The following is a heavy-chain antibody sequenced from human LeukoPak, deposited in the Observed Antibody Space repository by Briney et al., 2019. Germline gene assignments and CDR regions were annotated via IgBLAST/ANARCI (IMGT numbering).Heavy chain of an antibody. J-gene: IGHJ4*02. V-gene: IGHV4-39*07. CDR1: GGSISTSNYY. Sequence: SETLSLTCTVSGGSISTSNYYWGWIRQPPGKGLEWIGRIYTSGSTNYNPSLKSRVTMSVDTSKNQFSLKLSSVTAADTAVYYCARQWSSNYYFQLNLDYWGQGALVTVSS. CDR3: ARQWSSNYYFQLNLDY. D-gene: IGHD4-11*01. CDR2: IYTSGST.